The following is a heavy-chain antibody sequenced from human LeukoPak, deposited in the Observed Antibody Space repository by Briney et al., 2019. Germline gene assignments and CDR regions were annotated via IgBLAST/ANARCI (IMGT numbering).Heavy chain of an antibody. CDR2: IFHSGTT. CDR1: AYSISSGYY. J-gene: IGHJ4*02. Sequence: SETLSFTCAVSAYSISSGYYWGWIRQPPGEGLDWIGSIFHSGTTYYNPSLKSRVTISVDTSKNQFSLKLDSVTAADTAVYYCASDSESGASFDYWGQGTLVTVSS. CDR3: ASDSESGASFDY. V-gene: IGHV4-38-2*01. D-gene: IGHD1-26*01.